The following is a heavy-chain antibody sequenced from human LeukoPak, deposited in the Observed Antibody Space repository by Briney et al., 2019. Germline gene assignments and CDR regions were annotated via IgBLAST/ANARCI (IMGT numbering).Heavy chain of an antibody. J-gene: IGHJ2*01. CDR3: ARDLDPWYLNL. V-gene: IGHV3-48*01. Sequence: GGSLTLSCAASGFTFSAYSMNWVRQAPGKGLEWITHITNTLGISYAASVKGRFTVSRDKNSLYLQMSSLRGEDTAVYYCARDLDPWYLNLWGRGTLVIVSS. CDR1: GFTFSAYS. CDR2: ITNTLGI.